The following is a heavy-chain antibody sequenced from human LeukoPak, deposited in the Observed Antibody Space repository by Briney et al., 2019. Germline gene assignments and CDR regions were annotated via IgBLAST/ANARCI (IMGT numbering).Heavy chain of an antibody. CDR3: ARVICSGGSCRFDY. CDR2: IHTSGST. V-gene: IGHV4-4*07. Sequence: SETLSLTCTVSGGSISSYYWSWIRQPAGKGPEWIGRIHTSGSTNYNPSLKSRVTMSVDTSKNKFSLKLSSVTAADTAVYYCARVICSGGSCRFDYWGQGTLVTVSS. CDR1: GGSISSYY. J-gene: IGHJ4*02. D-gene: IGHD2-15*01.